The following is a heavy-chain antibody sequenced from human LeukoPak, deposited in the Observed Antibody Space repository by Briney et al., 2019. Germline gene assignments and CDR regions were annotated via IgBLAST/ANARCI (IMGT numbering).Heavy chain of an antibody. J-gene: IGHJ4*02. CDR3: ARAKHECSSTSCYPREGFDY. CDR2: IIPILGIA. CDR1: GGTFSSYT. V-gene: IGHV1-69*02. D-gene: IGHD2-2*01. Sequence: GASVKVSCKASGGTFSSYTISWVRQAPGQGLEWMGRIIPILGIANYAQKFQGRVTITADKSTSTAYMELNSLRAEDTAVYYCARAKHECSSTSCYPREGFDYWGQGTLVTVSS.